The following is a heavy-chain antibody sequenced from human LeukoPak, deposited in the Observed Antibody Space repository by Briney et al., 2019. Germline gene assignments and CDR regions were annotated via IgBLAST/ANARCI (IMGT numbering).Heavy chain of an antibody. J-gene: IGHJ5*02. CDR1: GFTFSSYA. CDR3: ARVQKGIAAAGTGGGWFEP. D-gene: IGHD6-13*01. Sequence: GGSLRLSCAASGFTFSSYAMSWVRQAPGKGLEWVSAISGSGGSTYYVDSVEGRFTISRDNSKNTLYLQMNSLRAEDTAVYYCARVQKGIAAAGTGGGWFEPWGQGTLVTVSS. V-gene: IGHV3-23*01. CDR2: ISGSGGST.